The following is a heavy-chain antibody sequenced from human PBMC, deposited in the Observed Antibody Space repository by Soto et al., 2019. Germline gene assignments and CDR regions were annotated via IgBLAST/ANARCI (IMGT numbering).Heavy chain of an antibody. D-gene: IGHD4-17*01. V-gene: IGHV4-4*07. CDR2: IYTSGST. CDR3: ARDRTVTTGEGWFDP. J-gene: IGHJ5*02. CDR1: GGSISSYY. Sequence: SETLSLTCTVSGGSISSYYWSWIRQPAGKGLEWIGRIYTSGSTNYNPSLKSRVTMSVDTSKNQSSLKLSSVTAADTAVYYCARDRTVTTGEGWFDPWGQGTLVTVSS.